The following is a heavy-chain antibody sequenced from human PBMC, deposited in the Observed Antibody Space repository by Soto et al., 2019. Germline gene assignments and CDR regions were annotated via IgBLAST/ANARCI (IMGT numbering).Heavy chain of an antibody. CDR3: ARVGYSSSWYYYYGMDV. CDR1: GFTFSSYW. D-gene: IGHD6-13*01. J-gene: IGHJ6*02. Sequence: EVQLVESGGGLVQPGGSLRLSCAASGFTFSSYWMHWVRQAPGKGLVWVSRINSDGSSSSYADSVKGRFTISRDNAKNTLYLQMNSLRAEDTAVYYCARVGYSSSWYYYYGMDVWGQGTTVTVSS. V-gene: IGHV3-74*01. CDR2: INSDGSSS.